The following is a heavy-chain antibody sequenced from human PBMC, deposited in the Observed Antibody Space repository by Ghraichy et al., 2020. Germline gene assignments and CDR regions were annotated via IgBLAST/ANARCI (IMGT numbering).Heavy chain of an antibody. CDR1: GFTFSSYA. J-gene: IGHJ4*02. Sequence: SLNITCAASGFTFSSYAMTWVRQAPGKGLDWVSAISGSAGSAHYADSVKGRFTISRDNSENTLYLQMNSLRPEDTAIYYCAKDMRYSSSWYRGFDYWGPGTLVTVSS. V-gene: IGHV3-23*01. CDR2: ISGSAGSA. CDR3: AKDMRYSSSWYRGFDY. D-gene: IGHD6-13*01.